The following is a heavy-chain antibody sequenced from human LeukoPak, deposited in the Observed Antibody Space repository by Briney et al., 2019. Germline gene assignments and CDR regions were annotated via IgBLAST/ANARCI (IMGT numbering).Heavy chain of an antibody. V-gene: IGHV4-39*01. Sequence: PSETLSLTCTVSGGSISSSSYYWGWIRQPPGKGLEWIGSIYYSGSTYYNPSLKSRVTISVDTSKNQFSLKLSSVTAADTAVYYCAIGGPVLTYYFDYWGQGTLVTVSS. CDR3: AIGGPVLTYYFDY. CDR2: IYYSGST. J-gene: IGHJ4*02. D-gene: IGHD4-23*01. CDR1: GGSISSSSYY.